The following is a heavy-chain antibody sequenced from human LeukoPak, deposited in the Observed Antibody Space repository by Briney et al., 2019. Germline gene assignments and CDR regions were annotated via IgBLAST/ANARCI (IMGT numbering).Heavy chain of an antibody. CDR1: GFTFSSYA. V-gene: IGHV3-64*01. J-gene: IGHJ4*02. D-gene: IGHD5-12*01. CDR2: ISSNGGST. Sequence: GGSLRLSCAASGFTFSSYAMHWVRQAPGKGLEYVSAISSNGGSTYYANSVKGRFTISRDNSKNTLYLQMGSLRAEDTAVYYCARDPGSGYEEHFDYWGQGTLVTVSS. CDR3: ARDPGSGYEEHFDY.